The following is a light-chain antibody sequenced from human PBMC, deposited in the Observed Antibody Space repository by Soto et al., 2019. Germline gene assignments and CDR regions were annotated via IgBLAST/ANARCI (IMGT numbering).Light chain of an antibody. Sequence: IQLTQSPSSLSASVGDRVNISCRASQGVSTYLAWYQQQPGKAPKLLIYAASTLQSGVPSRFSGSGSGTDFTLTISSLQPEDFATYYCQQLNSYPITFGQGTRLEIK. CDR2: AAS. J-gene: IGKJ5*01. CDR1: QGVSTY. V-gene: IGKV1-9*01. CDR3: QQLNSYPIT.